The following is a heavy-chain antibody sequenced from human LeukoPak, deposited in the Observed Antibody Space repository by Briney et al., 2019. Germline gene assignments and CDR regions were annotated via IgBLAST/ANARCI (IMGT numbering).Heavy chain of an antibody. CDR2: IIPTFGAP. J-gene: IGHJ6*03. CDR1: GGTFTNCA. V-gene: IGHV1-69*05. CDR3: ARGSVTYYYYYYYMDV. D-gene: IGHD4-17*01. Sequence: SVKVSCKASGGTFTNCAITWVRQAPGQGLEWMGGIIPTFGAPNYAQKFQGRVTITRNTSISTAYMELSSLRSEDTAVYYCARGSVTYYYYYYYMDVWGKGTTVTVSS.